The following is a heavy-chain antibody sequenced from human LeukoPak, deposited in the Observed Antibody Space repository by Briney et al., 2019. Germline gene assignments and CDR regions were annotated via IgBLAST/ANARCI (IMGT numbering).Heavy chain of an antibody. V-gene: IGHV4-34*01. J-gene: IGHJ4*02. Sequence: PSETLSLTCAVYGGSFSGYYCWIRRPPGKGREWMGEINHRGVTNYSPSLKSRVTISVDMSKNQFSLKLTSVAAADTAVYYCASGPGTSMVRGVSPKYWGQGTLVTVSS. D-gene: IGHD3-10*01. CDR2: INHRGVT. CDR3: ASGPGTSMVRGVSPKY. CDR1: GGSFSGYY.